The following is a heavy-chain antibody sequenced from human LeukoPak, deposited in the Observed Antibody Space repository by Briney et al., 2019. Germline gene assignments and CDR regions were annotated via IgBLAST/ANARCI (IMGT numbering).Heavy chain of an antibody. D-gene: IGHD3-10*01. CDR3: ARDRQIVVRAHGTLDL. V-gene: IGHV4-4*02. CDR2: IYYSGST. Sequence: SGTLSLTCSVSGGSVSSSNWWSWVRQPPGKGLEWIGYIYYSGSTNYNPSLKSRVTISVDTSKNQFSLKLSSVTAADTAVYYCARDRQIVVRAHGTLDLWGQGTMVTVSS. J-gene: IGHJ3*01. CDR1: GGSVSSSNW.